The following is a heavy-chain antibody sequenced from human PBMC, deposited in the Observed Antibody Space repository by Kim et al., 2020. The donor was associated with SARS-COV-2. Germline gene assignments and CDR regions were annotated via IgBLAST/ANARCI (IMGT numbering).Heavy chain of an antibody. CDR2: ISSSSTYI. D-gene: IGHD3-22*01. V-gene: IGHV3-21*01. J-gene: IGHJ4*02. CDR1: GFTFSSYS. Sequence: GGSLRLSCAASGFTFSSYSMNWVRQAPGKGLEWVSSISSSSTYIDYADSVKGRFTISRENAKNSLYLQMNSLRAEDTAVYYCARPSLNKMSYYDSSGYLTDFDYWGQGTLVTVSS. CDR3: ARPSLNKMSYYDSSGYLTDFDY.